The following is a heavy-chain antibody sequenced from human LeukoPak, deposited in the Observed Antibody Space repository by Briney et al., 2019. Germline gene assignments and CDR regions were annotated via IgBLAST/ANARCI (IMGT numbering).Heavy chain of an antibody. CDR2: IGNDGDTT. CDR1: GFIFSSHA. CDR3: ARDLTNGWHYFDY. V-gene: IGHV3-64*01. D-gene: IGHD6-19*01. Sequence: GGSLRLSCAASGFIFSSHAMHWVRQAPGKGLEYVSAIGNDGDTTYYANSVKGRFTISRDNSKNTLYLEMGSLRAEDMAVYYCARDLTNGWHYFDYWGQGTLVTVSS. J-gene: IGHJ4*02.